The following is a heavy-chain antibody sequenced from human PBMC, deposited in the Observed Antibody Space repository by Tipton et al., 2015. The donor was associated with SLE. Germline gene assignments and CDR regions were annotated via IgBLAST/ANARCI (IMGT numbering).Heavy chain of an antibody. CDR2: ISDTGAGT. D-gene: IGHD3-10*01. CDR1: GFTFSNYA. Sequence: SLRLSCAASGFTFSNYAMIWVRQAPGMGLEWVSAISDTGAGTYYADSVKGRFTIPRDNSKNTLYLQMNTRRVEDTAMYYCAKSGGDGVYSGSYCDDPWGLGTLVTVSS. V-gene: IGHV3-23*01. CDR3: AKSGGDGVYSGSYCDDP. J-gene: IGHJ5*02.